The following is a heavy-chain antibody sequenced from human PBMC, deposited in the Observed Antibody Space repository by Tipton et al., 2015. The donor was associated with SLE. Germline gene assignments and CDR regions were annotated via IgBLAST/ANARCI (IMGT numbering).Heavy chain of an antibody. CDR2: ISYTGST. CDR1: GFSISSGYY. CDR3: ARSVLAYRSGGFDY. D-gene: IGHD2-15*01. Sequence: GSPRLSCTVSGFSISSGYYWGWIRQSPGKGLEWIGSISYTGSTFYSPSLESRVTISLDTSKNHFSLRLISVTAADTAVYYCARSVLAYRSGGFDYWGQGTLVTVSS. J-gene: IGHJ4*02. V-gene: IGHV4-38-2*02.